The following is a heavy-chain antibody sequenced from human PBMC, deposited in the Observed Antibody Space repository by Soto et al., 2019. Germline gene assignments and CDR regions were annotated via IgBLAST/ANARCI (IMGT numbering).Heavy chain of an antibody. V-gene: IGHV4-39*01. CDR2: IYYSGST. D-gene: IGHD4-17*01. Sequence: SETLSLTCTVSGGSISSSSYYWGWIRQPPGKGLEWIGSIYYSGSTYYNPSLKSRVTISVDTSKNQFSLKLSSVTAADTAVYYCARHGQGNDYGDPRGEFFFDYWGQGTLVTVSS. CDR1: GGSISSSSYY. CDR3: ARHGQGNDYGDPRGEFFFDY. J-gene: IGHJ4*02.